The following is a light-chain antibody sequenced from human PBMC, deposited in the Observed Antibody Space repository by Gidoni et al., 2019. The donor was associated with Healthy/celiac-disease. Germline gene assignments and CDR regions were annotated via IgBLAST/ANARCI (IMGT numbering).Light chain of an antibody. Sequence: EIVLTQSPATLSVSPGERATLTCRASQSVSSNFAWSQQKPGQAPRLLIYGASTRATGIPARFSGSGSGTEFTLTISSPQSEDFAVYYCQQYNNWPGFTFGPGTKVDIK. CDR3: QQYNNWPGFT. CDR2: GAS. J-gene: IGKJ3*01. V-gene: IGKV3-15*01. CDR1: QSVSSN.